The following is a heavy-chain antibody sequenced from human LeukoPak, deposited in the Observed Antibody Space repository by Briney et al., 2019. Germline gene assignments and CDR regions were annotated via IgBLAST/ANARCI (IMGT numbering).Heavy chain of an antibody. D-gene: IGHD1-26*01. CDR3: ARVAMSGIGSDDF. CDR1: GGTFSSYA. V-gene: IGHV1-2*02. J-gene: IGHJ4*02. CDR2: INPYSGDT. Sequence: GASVKVSCKASGGTFSSYAISWVRQAPGQGLEWMGWINPYSGDTNYAQKFQGRVTMTRDTSISTAYMELSSLKSDDTAVYYCARVAMSGIGSDDFWGQGTLVTASS.